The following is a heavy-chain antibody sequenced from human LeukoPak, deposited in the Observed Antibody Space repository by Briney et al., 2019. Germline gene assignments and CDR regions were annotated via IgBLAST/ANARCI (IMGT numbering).Heavy chain of an antibody. J-gene: IGHJ4*02. Sequence: PGGSLRLSCAASGFTFSDYYMSWIRQAPGKGLEWVSYISSSSSYTNYAASVKGRFTISRVNAKNSLYLQMNSLRAEDTAVYYCAKTPGGMVRGLYYFDYWGQGTLVTVSS. CDR1: GFTFSDYY. CDR3: AKTPGGMVRGLYYFDY. D-gene: IGHD3-10*01. CDR2: ISSSSSYT. V-gene: IGHV3-11*03.